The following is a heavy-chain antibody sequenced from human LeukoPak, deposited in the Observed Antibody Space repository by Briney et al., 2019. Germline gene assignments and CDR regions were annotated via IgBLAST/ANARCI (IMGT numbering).Heavy chain of an antibody. V-gene: IGHV4-39*01. CDR2: IYYSGST. CDR3: ARLAGITIFGVVPSLDY. D-gene: IGHD3-3*01. CDR1: GGSISSSSYY. Sequence: PSETLSLTCTVSGGSISSSSYYWGWIRQPPGKGLEWIGSIYYSGSTYYNPSLKSRVTISVDTSKNQFSLKLSSVTAADTAVYYCARLAGITIFGVVPSLDYWGQGTLVTVSS. J-gene: IGHJ4*02.